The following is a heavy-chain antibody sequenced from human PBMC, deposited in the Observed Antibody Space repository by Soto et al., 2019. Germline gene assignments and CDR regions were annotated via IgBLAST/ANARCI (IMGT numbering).Heavy chain of an antibody. CDR3: AGAAGRFREMFWFDP. Sequence: QVQLVQSGAEVKKPGASVKVSCKASGYTFTSYNIHWVRQAPGQGLEWVGMINPRGFFTTYAQKVPGRVTMAGETSTSVVYMELTNLGSEDTAMYYCAGAAGRFREMFWFDPWGQGTLVSVSS. CDR1: GYTFTSYN. J-gene: IGHJ5*02. V-gene: IGHV1-46*01. D-gene: IGHD3-10*01. CDR2: INPRGFFT.